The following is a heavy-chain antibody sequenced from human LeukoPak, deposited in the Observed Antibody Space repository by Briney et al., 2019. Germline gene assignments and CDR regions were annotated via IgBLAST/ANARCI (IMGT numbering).Heavy chain of an antibody. V-gene: IGHV4-4*02. D-gene: IGHD6-19*01. CDR2: IYHSGST. CDR1: GGSISSSNW. J-gene: IGHJ4*02. CDR3: ARRGIAVAGSFDY. Sequence: SETLSLTCAVSGGSISSSNWWSWVRQPPGKGLEWSGEIYHSGSTNYNPSLKSRVTISVDKSKNQFSLKLSSVTAADTAVYYCARRGIAVAGSFDYWGQGTLVTVSS.